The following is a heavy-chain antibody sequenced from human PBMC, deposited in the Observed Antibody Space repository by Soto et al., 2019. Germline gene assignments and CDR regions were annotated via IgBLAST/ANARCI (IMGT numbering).Heavy chain of an antibody. J-gene: IGHJ4*02. D-gene: IGHD3-16*01. Sequence: SETLSLTCAVYGGSFSGYYWSWIRQPPGKGLEWIGEINHSGSTNYNPSLKSRVTISVDTSKNQFSLKLSSVTAADTAVYYCARGSGGVDYWGQGTLVTVSS. CDR3: ARGSGGVDY. CDR1: GGSFSGYY. CDR2: INHSGST. V-gene: IGHV4-34*01.